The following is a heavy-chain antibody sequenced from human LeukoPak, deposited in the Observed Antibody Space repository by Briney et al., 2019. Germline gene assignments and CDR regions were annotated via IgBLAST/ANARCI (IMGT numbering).Heavy chain of an antibody. CDR1: GGSXTSSSYY. V-gene: IGHV4-39*01. Sequence: SETLSLTCTVSGGSXTSSSYYWGWIRQPPGKGLEWIGSIFYSGSTYYNPSLKSRVTISVDTSKNQFSLKLSSVTAADTAVYYCARLRDDYWGQGTLVTVSS. CDR3: ARLRDDY. J-gene: IGHJ4*02. CDR2: IFYSGST.